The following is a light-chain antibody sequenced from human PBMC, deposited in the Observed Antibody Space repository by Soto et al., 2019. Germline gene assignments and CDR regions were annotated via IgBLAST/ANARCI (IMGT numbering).Light chain of an antibody. CDR3: QQTYSTPRT. V-gene: IGKV1-39*01. Sequence: DIQMTQSPSSLSTSVGDRVTITCRASQSISSYLNWYQQKPGKAPKLLIYAASVLQSGVPSRFSGSGSGTDCTLTISSLQPEDFATYYCQQTYSTPRTFGQGTKLEIK. CDR2: AAS. J-gene: IGKJ2*01. CDR1: QSISSY.